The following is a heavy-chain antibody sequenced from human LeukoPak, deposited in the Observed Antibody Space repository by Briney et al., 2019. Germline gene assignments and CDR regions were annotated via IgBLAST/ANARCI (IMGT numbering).Heavy chain of an antibody. Sequence: GGSLRLSCAASGFTFDDYTMHWVRQAPGKGLEWVSLISWDGGSTYYEDSVKGRFTISRDNSKNSLYLQMNSLRTEDTALYYCAKDTSRGYNYYYYMDVWGKGTTVTVSS. V-gene: IGHV3-43*01. CDR3: AKDTSRGYNYYYYMDV. J-gene: IGHJ6*03. D-gene: IGHD5-12*01. CDR1: GFTFDDYT. CDR2: ISWDGGST.